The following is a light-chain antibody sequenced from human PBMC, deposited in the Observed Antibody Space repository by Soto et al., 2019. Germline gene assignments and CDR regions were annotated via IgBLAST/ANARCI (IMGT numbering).Light chain of an antibody. J-gene: IGKJ5*01. Sequence: EIVLTQSPATLSLSPGERATLSYRASRSVSSYLAWYQQKPGQAPRLLIYDASNRATGIPARFSGSGSGTDFTLTISSLEPEDFAVYYCQQRSNWITFGQGTRLEIK. CDR2: DAS. CDR3: QQRSNWIT. V-gene: IGKV3-11*01. CDR1: RSVSSY.